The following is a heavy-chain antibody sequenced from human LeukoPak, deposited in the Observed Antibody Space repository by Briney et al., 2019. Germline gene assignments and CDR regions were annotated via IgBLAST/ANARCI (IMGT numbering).Heavy chain of an antibody. Sequence: GGSLRLSCAASGFTFSNYAMNWVRQAPGKGLEWVSVISGSGGGTYCADSVKGRFTISRDNSKNTLYLQMNSLRAEDTAAYYCAKGLGDSIGYYGRPIDYWGQGTQVTVSS. CDR2: ISGSGGGT. CDR3: AKGLGDSIGYYGRPIDY. CDR1: GFTFSNYA. D-gene: IGHD3-22*01. J-gene: IGHJ4*02. V-gene: IGHV3-23*01.